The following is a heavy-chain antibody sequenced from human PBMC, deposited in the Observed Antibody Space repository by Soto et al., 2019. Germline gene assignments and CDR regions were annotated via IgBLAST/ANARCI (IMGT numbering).Heavy chain of an antibody. V-gene: IGHV3-30-3*01. CDR2: ISYDGGNK. CDR1: GFTFSTYA. D-gene: IGHD3-10*01. CDR3: ARPDYDSGSYPDY. Sequence: QVQLVESGGGVVQPGRSLRLSCAASGFTFSTYAMHWVRQAPGKGLEWVAVISYDGGNKYYADSVKGRFTISRDNSKNTLYLQINSLRADDTAVYYCARPDYDSGSYPDYWGQGTLVTVSS. J-gene: IGHJ4*02.